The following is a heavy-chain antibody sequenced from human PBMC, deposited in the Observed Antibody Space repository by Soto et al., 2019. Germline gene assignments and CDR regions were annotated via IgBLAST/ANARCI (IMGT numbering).Heavy chain of an antibody. J-gene: IGHJ5*02. D-gene: IGHD2-2*01. CDR2: INPNSGGT. CDR1: GYTFTGYY. Sequence: GASVKVSCKASGYTFTGYYMHWVRQAPGQGLEWMGWINPNSGGTNYAQKFQGWVTMTRDTSISTAYMELSRLRSDDTAVYYCARVPRYCSSTSCNFDPWGQGTLVTVSS. CDR3: ARVPRYCSSTSCNFDP. V-gene: IGHV1-2*04.